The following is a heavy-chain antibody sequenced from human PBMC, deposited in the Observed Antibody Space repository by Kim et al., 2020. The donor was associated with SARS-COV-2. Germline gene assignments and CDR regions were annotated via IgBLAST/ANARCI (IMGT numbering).Heavy chain of an antibody. CDR2: ISGSGGST. D-gene: IGHD1-26*01. Sequence: GGSLRLSCAASGFTFSSYAMSWVRQAPGKGLEWVSAISGSGGSTYYADSVKGRFTISRDNSKNTLYLQMNSLRAEDTAVYYCAKGSPYGSYPPGQFDPWGQGTLVTVSS. CDR3: AKGSPYGSYPPGQFDP. CDR1: GFTFSSYA. J-gene: IGHJ5*02. V-gene: IGHV3-23*01.